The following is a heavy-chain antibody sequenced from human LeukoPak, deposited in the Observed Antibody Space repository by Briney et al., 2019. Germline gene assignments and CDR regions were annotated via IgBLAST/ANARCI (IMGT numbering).Heavy chain of an antibody. J-gene: IGHJ4*02. CDR2: ISGSGGST. CDR3: AKCDDGSGYYTPFGY. V-gene: IGHV3-23*01. Sequence: PGGSLRLSCAASGFTFSSYAMSWVRQAPGKGLEWVSIISGSGGSTYYADSVKGRFTISRDNSKNTLYLQMNSLRAEDTAVYYCAKCDDGSGYYTPFGYWGQGTLVTVSS. D-gene: IGHD3-3*01. CDR1: GFTFSSYA.